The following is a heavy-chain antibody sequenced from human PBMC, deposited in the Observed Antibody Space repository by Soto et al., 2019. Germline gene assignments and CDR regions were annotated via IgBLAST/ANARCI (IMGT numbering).Heavy chain of an antibody. CDR2: IIPSVGTE. Sequence: QVQLVQSGAEVKKPGSSVKVSCKASGDTFSSHSFTWVRQAPGQGLEWMGRIIPSVGTESHAQQFKGRVTISADTSADTVDMQLSSLRSDDTAMYYCATAAASLGAASDYWGQGNLVTVSS. CDR3: ATAAASLGAASDY. J-gene: IGHJ4*02. CDR1: GDTFSSHS. D-gene: IGHD6-25*01. V-gene: IGHV1-69*08.